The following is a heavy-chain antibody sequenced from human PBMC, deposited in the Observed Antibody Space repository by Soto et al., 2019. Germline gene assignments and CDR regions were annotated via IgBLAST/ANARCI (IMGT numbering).Heavy chain of an antibody. J-gene: IGHJ6*02. Sequence: SVKVSCKASGGTFSSSAISWVRQAPGQGLEWMGGIIPIFGTANYAQKFQGRVTITADKSTSTAYMELSSLRSEDTAVYYCAILESFYDFWSGYYTPNYYYYYGMDVWGQGTTVTVSS. CDR2: IIPIFGTA. CDR3: AILESFYDFWSGYYTPNYYYYYGMDV. D-gene: IGHD3-3*01. V-gene: IGHV1-69*06. CDR1: GGTFSSSA.